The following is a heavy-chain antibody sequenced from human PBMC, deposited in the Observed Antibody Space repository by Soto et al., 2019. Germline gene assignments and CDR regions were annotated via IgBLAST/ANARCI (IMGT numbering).Heavy chain of an antibody. CDR2: INAGNGNT. V-gene: IGHV1-3*01. J-gene: IGHJ4*02. Sequence: ASVKVSCKASEYTFTSYVMHWVRQAPGQSLEWMGWINAGNGNTKYSQKFQDRVTITRDTSASTAYMDLSSLRSEDTAVYYCARELQGLYYFDYWGQGTLVTVS. D-gene: IGHD4-4*01. CDR1: EYTFTSYV. CDR3: ARELQGLYYFDY.